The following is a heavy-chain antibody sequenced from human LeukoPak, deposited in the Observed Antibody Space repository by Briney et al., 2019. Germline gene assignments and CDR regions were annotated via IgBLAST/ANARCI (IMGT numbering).Heavy chain of an antibody. J-gene: IGHJ3*02. CDR2: INAGNGNT. V-gene: IGHV1-3*01. CDR1: GYTFTSYT. CDR3: ARNNYGGHDAFDI. Sequence: ASVKVSCKASGYTFTSYTMHWVRQAPGQWLEWMGWINAGNGNTKYSQKFQGRVTITRDRSASTAYMELSSLGSEDTAVYYCARNNYGGHDAFDIWGQGTLVTVSS. D-gene: IGHD4-11*01.